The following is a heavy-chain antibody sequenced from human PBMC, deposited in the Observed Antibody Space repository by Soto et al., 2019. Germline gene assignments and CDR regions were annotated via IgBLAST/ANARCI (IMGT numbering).Heavy chain of an antibody. Sequence: SETLSLTCTVSGGSISSYYWSWIRQPPGKGLEWIGYIYYSGSTRYSPSFQGQVTISADKSISTAYLQWSSLKASDTAMYYCARLTSIAARPDLDYWGQGTLVTVSS. V-gene: IGHV4-59*12. CDR2: IYYSGST. CDR1: GGSISSYY. J-gene: IGHJ4*02. D-gene: IGHD6-6*01. CDR3: ARLTSIAARPDLDY.